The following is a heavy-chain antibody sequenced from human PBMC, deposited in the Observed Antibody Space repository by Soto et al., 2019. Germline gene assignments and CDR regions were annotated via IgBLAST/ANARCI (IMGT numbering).Heavy chain of an antibody. V-gene: IGHV4-34*01. CDR1: GGSFSGYY. D-gene: IGHD5-18*01. J-gene: IGHJ4*02. CDR2: INYSGST. CDR3: ASGATWIQLWPFDY. Sequence: QVQLQQWGAGLLKASETLSLTCAVYGGSFSGYYWSWIRQPPGKGLEWIGDINYSGSTNYNPSLKSRVTISVDTSKTQFSLRVSSVTAADTAVYYCASGATWIQLWPFDYWGQGTLVTVSS.